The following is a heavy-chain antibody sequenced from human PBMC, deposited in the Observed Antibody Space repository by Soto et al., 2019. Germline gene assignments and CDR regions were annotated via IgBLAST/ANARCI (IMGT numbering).Heavy chain of an antibody. CDR3: AREYSDGWFDP. V-gene: IGHV3-30-3*01. J-gene: IGHJ5*02. CDR1: GFTFSIYA. D-gene: IGHD2-21*01. CDR2: ISYDGSNK. Sequence: QVQLVESGGGVVQPGRSLRLSCAASGFTFSIYAMRWVRQAPGKGLEWVAVISYDGSNKYYADSVKGRFTISRDNSKNTVYLQMNSLSAEDSAVYYCAREYSDGWFDPWGQGTLVTVSS.